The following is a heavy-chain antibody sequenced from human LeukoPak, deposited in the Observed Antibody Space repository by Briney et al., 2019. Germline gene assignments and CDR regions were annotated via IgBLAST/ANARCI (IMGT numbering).Heavy chain of an antibody. D-gene: IGHD5-18*01. CDR2: ILHDGSNK. Sequence: GRSLRLSWAASGFTFSSYAMHWVRQAPGKGLEWVAVILHDGSNKQYADSVKGRFTISRDNSKNTLYLQINSLRAEDTAVYYCATLSGDSHGYDYWGLGTLVTVSS. V-gene: IGHV3-30*03. J-gene: IGHJ4*02. CDR3: ATLSGDSHGYDY. CDR1: GFTFSSYA.